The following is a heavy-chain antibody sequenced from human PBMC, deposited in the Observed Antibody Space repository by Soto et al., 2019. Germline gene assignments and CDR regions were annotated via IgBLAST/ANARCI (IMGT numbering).Heavy chain of an antibody. CDR2: ISSSGSTI. Sequence: GGSLILSCAASGFTFSSYEMNWVRQAPGKGLEWVSYISSSGSTIYYADSVKGRFTISRDNAKNSLYLQMNSLRAEDTAVYYCASRPGYGSGGSCYLGDFDIWGQGTMVTV. CDR1: GFTFSSYE. CDR3: ASRPGYGSGGSCYLGDFDI. J-gene: IGHJ3*02. D-gene: IGHD2-15*01. V-gene: IGHV3-48*03.